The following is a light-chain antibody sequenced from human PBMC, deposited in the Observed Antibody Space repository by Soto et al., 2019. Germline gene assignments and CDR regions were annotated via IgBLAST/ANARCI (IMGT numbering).Light chain of an antibody. J-gene: IGLJ2*01. Sequence: QAVVTQSPSASASLGASVKLTCTLSSGHSSYAIAWHQQQPEKGPRYLMKVDSDGSHSKGDGIPDRFSGSSSGAERHLTISSLQSEDEADYYCQTWGTDIHVVFGGGTKLTVL. CDR2: VDSDGSH. CDR3: QTWGTDIHVV. CDR1: SGHSSYA. V-gene: IGLV4-69*01.